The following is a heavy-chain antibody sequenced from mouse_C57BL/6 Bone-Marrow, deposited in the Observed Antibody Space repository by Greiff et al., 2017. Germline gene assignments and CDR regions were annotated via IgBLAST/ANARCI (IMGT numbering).Heavy chain of an antibody. J-gene: IGHJ4*01. V-gene: IGHV5-6*01. CDR3: ARRPLYYGSSYEAMDY. D-gene: IGHD1-1*01. Sequence: EVQVVESGGDLVKPGGSLKLSCAASGFTFSSYGMSWVRQTPDKRLEWVATISSGGSYTYYPDSVKGRFTISRDNAKNTLYLQMSSLKSEDTAMYYCARRPLYYGSSYEAMDYWGQGTSVTVSS. CDR2: ISSGGSYT. CDR1: GFTFSSYG.